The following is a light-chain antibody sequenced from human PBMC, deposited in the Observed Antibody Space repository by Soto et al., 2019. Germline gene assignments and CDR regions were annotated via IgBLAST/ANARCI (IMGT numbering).Light chain of an antibody. CDR2: DVS. Sequence: QSALTQSRSVFGSPGQSVTISCTGTSSDVGGCNCVSWYQQYPGKAPKLIIYDVSQRPSGVPDRFSGSKSGNTASLTISGLQADDEADYYCFSLAGSPYVFGTGTKLTVL. CDR3: FSLAGSPYV. V-gene: IGLV2-11*01. J-gene: IGLJ1*01. CDR1: SSDVGGCNC.